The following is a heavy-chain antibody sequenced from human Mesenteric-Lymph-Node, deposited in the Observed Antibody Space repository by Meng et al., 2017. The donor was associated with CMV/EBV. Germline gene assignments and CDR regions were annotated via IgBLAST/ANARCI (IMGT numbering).Heavy chain of an antibody. V-gene: IGHV3-53*01. D-gene: IGHD3-16*01. CDR1: GFSVGTNY. CDR2: IYRDGST. Sequence: GESLKISWAASGFSVGTNYMTWVRQAPGKGLEWVSVIYRDGSTYYADSVKGRITISRDKSDNTVYLQMNSLRAEDTAVYYCASGGEAGDRYYYDMDVWGQGTPVTVSS. CDR3: ASGGEAGDRYYYDMDV. J-gene: IGHJ6*02.